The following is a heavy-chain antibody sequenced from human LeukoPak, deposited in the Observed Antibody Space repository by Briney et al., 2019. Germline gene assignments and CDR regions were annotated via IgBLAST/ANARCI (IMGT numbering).Heavy chain of an antibody. D-gene: IGHD3-3*01. Sequence: SVKVSCKASGGTFSSYAISWVRQAPGQGLEWMGRIMPILGIVNYAQKLQGRVTMTTDTSTSTAYMELRSLRSDDTAVYYCARDRNPAIFGVVITPDYWGQGTLVTVSS. CDR1: GGTFSSYA. J-gene: IGHJ4*02. V-gene: IGHV1-69*04. CDR3: ARDRNPAIFGVVITPDY. CDR2: IMPILGIV.